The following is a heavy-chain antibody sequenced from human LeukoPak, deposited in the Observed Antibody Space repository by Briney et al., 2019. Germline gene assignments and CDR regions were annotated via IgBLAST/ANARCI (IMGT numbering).Heavy chain of an antibody. V-gene: IGHV3-23*01. J-gene: IGHJ1*01. CDR1: GFTFNNYA. CDR3: TKQSVPMGTSSWLWYFHH. D-gene: IGHD2-8*01. Sequence: GGSLRLSCAASGFTFNNYAMSWVRQAPGKGLEWVSAINSGGTYTYYADSVKGRFTISRDNSENTLFLQMNSLRAEDTAVYYCTKQSVPMGTSSWLWYFHHWGQGTLVTVSS. CDR2: INSGGTYT.